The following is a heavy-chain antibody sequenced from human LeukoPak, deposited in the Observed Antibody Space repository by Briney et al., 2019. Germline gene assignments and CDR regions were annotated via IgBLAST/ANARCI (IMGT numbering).Heavy chain of an antibody. Sequence: SQTLSLTCTVSGGSTSSGDYYWSWIRQPPGKGLEWIGYIYYSGSTYYNPSLKSRVTISVDTSKNQFSLKLSSVTAADTAVYYCARGPRTYYGSGSYEDYWGQGTLVTVSS. D-gene: IGHD3-10*01. CDR1: GGSTSSGDYY. J-gene: IGHJ4*02. CDR2: IYYSGST. V-gene: IGHV4-30-4*01. CDR3: ARGPRTYYGSGSYEDY.